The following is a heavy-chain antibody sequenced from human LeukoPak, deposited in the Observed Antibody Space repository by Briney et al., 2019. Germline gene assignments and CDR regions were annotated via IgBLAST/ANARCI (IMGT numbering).Heavy chain of an antibody. D-gene: IGHD4-17*01. V-gene: IGHV4-59*12. CDR2: IYYSGST. Sequence: KPSETLSLTCTVSGGSISSYYWSWIRQPPGKGLEWIGYIYYSGSTNYNPSLKSRVTISVDTSKNQFSLKLSSVTAADTAVYYCASYGDQTYAFDIWGQGTMVTVSS. J-gene: IGHJ3*02. CDR3: ASYGDQTYAFDI. CDR1: GGSISSYY.